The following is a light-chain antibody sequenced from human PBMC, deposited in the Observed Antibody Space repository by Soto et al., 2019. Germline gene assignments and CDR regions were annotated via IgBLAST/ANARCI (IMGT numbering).Light chain of an antibody. J-gene: IGLJ3*02. CDR3: ATWDDSLNGLV. Sequence: QPVLTQAPSASGTPGRRVTISCSGGSSNIGSNTVHWYQQLPGAAPKLLIYNTAQRPSGVPDRFSGSKSGTSASLAIRGLQSEDEADYYCATWDDSLNGLVFGGGTQLTVL. V-gene: IGLV1-44*01. CDR2: NTA. CDR1: SSNIGSNT.